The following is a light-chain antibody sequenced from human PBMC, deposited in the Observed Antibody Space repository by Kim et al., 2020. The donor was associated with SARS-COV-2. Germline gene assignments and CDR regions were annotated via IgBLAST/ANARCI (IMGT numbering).Light chain of an antibody. CDR2: EVS. J-gene: IGLJ1*01. CDR1: SSDVGSYNL. CDR3: CSYAGSSTYV. Sequence: GQSSTISCTGTSSDVGSYNLVSWYQQHPGKAPKLMIYEVSKRPSGVSNRFSGSKSGNTASLTISGLQAEDEVDYYCCSYAGSSTYVFGTGTKVTVL. V-gene: IGLV2-23*02.